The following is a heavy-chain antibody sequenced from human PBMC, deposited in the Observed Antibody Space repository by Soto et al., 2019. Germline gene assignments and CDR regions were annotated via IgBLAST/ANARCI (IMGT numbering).Heavy chain of an antibody. J-gene: IGHJ4*02. CDR2: INSDGSST. CDR1: GFTFSSYW. V-gene: IGHV3-74*01. CDR3: ARQDSSGYPRPEYYFDY. Sequence: EVQLVESGGGLVQPGGSLRLSYAASGFTFSSYWMHWVRQAPGKGLVWVSRINSDGSSTSYADSVKGRFTISRDNAKNTLYLPMNSLRAEDTAVYYCARQDSSGYPRPEYYFDYWGQGTLVTVSS. D-gene: IGHD3-22*01.